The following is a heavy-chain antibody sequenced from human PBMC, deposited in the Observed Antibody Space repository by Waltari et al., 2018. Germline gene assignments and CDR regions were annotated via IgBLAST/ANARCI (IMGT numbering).Heavy chain of an antibody. V-gene: IGHV1-69*01. D-gene: IGHD2-2*01. CDR2: NIPIFAKA. CDR1: GGTFSSYA. J-gene: IGHJ6*02. Sequence: QVQLVQSGAEVKKPGSSVKVSCKASGGTFSSYAISWVRQAPGQGLEWMRGNIPIFAKANYAQKFQGRVTITADESTSTAYMELSSLRSEDTAVYYCARAEYQLLYNFYGMDVWGQGTTVTVSS. CDR3: ARAEYQLLYNFYGMDV.